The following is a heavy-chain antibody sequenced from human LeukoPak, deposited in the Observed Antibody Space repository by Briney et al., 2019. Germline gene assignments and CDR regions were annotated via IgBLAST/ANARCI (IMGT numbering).Heavy chain of an antibody. D-gene: IGHD3-3*01. J-gene: IGHJ5*02. V-gene: IGHV1-3*03. Sequence: ASVKVSCKASGYTFTSYAMHWVRQAPGQRLEWMGWINAGNGNTKYSQEFQGRVTITRDTSASTAYMELSSLRSEDMAVYYCARRYYDFWSGYSWFDPWGQGTLVTVSS. CDR1: GYTFTSYA. CDR2: INAGNGNT. CDR3: ARRYYDFWSGYSWFDP.